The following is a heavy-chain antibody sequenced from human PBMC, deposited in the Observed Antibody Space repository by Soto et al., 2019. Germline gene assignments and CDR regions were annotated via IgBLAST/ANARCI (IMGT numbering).Heavy chain of an antibody. CDR3: ARDHLKNLGATHYYYYGMDV. V-gene: IGHV1-69*13. Sequence: SVKVSCKASGGTFSSYAISWVRQAPGQGLEWMGGIIPIFGTANYAQKFQGRVTITADESTSTAYMELSSLRSEDTAVYYCARDHLKNLGATHYYYYGMDVWGQGTTVNVSS. CDR1: GGTFSSYA. D-gene: IGHD1-26*01. CDR2: IIPIFGTA. J-gene: IGHJ6*02.